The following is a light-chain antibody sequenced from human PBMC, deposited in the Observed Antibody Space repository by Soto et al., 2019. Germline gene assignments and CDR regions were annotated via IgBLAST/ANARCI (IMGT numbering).Light chain of an antibody. Sequence: EIVLTQSPGTLSLSPGERATLSCRASQSVSSSYLAWYQQKPGQAPRLLIYGASSRATGIPDRFSGSGSGTDFTLTISRLEPEYFAVYYCQKYGSSPPKTFGQGAKVEIK. CDR3: QKYGSSPPKT. CDR2: GAS. CDR1: QSVSSSY. J-gene: IGKJ1*01. V-gene: IGKV3-20*01.